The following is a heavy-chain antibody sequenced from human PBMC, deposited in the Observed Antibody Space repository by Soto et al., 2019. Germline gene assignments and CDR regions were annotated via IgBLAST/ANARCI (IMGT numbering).Heavy chain of an antibody. CDR2: IYYSGST. D-gene: IGHD5-18*01. V-gene: IGHV4-31*03. Sequence: QVQLQESGPGLVKPSQTLSLTCTVSGGSISSGGYYWSWIRQHPEKGLEWIGYIYYSGSTYYNPSLKSRVTISVDTSKNQFSLKLSSVTAADTAVYYCARDGFRGYSYGYLYWGQGTLVTVSS. CDR1: GGSISSGGYY. J-gene: IGHJ4*02. CDR3: ARDGFRGYSYGYLY.